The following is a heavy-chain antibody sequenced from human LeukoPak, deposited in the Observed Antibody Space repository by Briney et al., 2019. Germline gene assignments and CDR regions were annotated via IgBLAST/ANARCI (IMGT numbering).Heavy chain of an antibody. D-gene: IGHD3-22*01. V-gene: IGHV4-34*01. CDR1: GGSFSGYN. J-gene: IGHJ4*02. CDR3: ARARGYIYYYDSSGYFD. Sequence: SETLSLTCAVYGGSFSGYNWRWVRQPPGQGLEWIGEINHSGSTNYNPSLKSRVTISVDTSKNQFSLKLSSVTAADTAVYYCARARGYIYYYDSSGYFDWGQGTLVTVSS. CDR2: INHSGST.